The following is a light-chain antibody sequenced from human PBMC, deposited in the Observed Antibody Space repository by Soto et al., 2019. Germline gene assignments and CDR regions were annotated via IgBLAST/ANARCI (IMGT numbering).Light chain of an antibody. V-gene: IGLV2-8*01. CDR2: EVT. CDR1: SSDIGDYNY. Sequence: SVLTQPPSASGSPGPSVTFSCTGTSSDIGDYNYVSWYQQHPGKAPKLMIYEVTKRPSGVPDRFSGSRSGNTASLTVSGLQADDVADYYCSPYARNNHNLFGSEPNSTVL. CDR3: SPYARNNHNL. J-gene: IGLJ1*01.